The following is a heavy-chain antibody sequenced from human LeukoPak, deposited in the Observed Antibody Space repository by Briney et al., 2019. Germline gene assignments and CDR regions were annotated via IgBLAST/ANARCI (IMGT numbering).Heavy chain of an antibody. CDR2: IYHSGST. J-gene: IGHJ4*02. V-gene: IGHV4-59*01. CDR1: GGSISTYY. Sequence: SETLSLTCTLSGGSISTYYWSWIGQPPGKGLEWIGYIYHSGSTNYNPSLKSRVTISVDTSKNQFSLKLSSVTAADTAVYYCARGGGYASPIGYWGQGALVTVSS. D-gene: IGHD5-12*01. CDR3: ARGGGYASPIGY.